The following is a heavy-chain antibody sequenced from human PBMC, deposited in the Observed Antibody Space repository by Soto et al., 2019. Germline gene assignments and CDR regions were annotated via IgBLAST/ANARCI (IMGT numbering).Heavy chain of an antibody. D-gene: IGHD1-26*01. CDR1: GGSFRTYT. V-gene: IGHV1-69*02. J-gene: IGHJ5*02. CDR3: ASGIGDAAGDGDWFDT. CDR2: IISVLGRA. Sequence: QVPLVQSGAEVKKPGSSVRVSCKASGGSFRTYTINWVRQAPGQGLEWVGRIISVLGRANYAQKFQGRVTLTADKFTSTAYMELSSLRSDDTAVYFCASGIGDAAGDGDWFDTWGQGTLVPVSS.